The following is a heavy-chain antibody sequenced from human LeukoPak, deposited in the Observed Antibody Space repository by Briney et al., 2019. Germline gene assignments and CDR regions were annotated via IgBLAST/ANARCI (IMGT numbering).Heavy chain of an antibody. D-gene: IGHD5-12*01. CDR3: ARDSYDVLDYYYMDV. J-gene: IGHJ6*03. CDR2: ISAYNGNT. V-gene: IGHV1-18*01. Sequence: ASVKVSCKASGYTFTSYGISWVRQAPGQGLEWMGWISAYNGNTNYAQKLQGRVTMTTDTSTSTAYMELRSPRSDDTAVYYCARDSYDVLDYYYMDVWGKGTTVTVSS. CDR1: GYTFTSYG.